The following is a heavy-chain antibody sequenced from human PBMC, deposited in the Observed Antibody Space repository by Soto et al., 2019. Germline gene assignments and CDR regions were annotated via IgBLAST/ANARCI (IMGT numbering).Heavy chain of an antibody. V-gene: IGHV3-23*01. CDR2: ISGSGGST. D-gene: IGHD3-9*01. CDR3: AKYALDILTGYYYYYMDV. J-gene: IGHJ6*03. Sequence: GGSLRLSCAASGFTFSSYAMSWVRQAPGKGLEWVSAISGSGGSTYYADSVKGRFTISRDNSKNTLYLQMNSLRAEDTAVYYCAKYALDILTGYYYYYMDVWGKGTTVTVSS. CDR1: GFTFSSYA.